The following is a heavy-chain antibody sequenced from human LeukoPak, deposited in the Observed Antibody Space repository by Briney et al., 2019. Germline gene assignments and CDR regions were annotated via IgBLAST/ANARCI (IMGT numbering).Heavy chain of an antibody. Sequence: PGGSLRLSCAASGFTVSSYSMNWVRQAPGKGLEWVSSISSSSSYIYYADSVKGRFTISRDNAKNSLYLQMNSLRAEDTAVYYCAREPGVAAAIWNDAFDIWGQGTMVTVSS. CDR2: ISSSSSYI. D-gene: IGHD2-15*01. CDR1: GFTVSSYS. V-gene: IGHV3-21*01. CDR3: AREPGVAAAIWNDAFDI. J-gene: IGHJ3*02.